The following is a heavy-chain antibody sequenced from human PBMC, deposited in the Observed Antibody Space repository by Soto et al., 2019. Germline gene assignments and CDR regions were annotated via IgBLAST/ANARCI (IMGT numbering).Heavy chain of an antibody. CDR3: AAITGTPPLKNAFDI. J-gene: IGHJ3*02. Sequence: GASVKVSCKASGYSFTKYHMHWVRQAPGKGLEWMGGFDPEDGETIYAQKFQGRVTMTEDTSTDTAYMELSSLRSEDTAVYYCAAITGTPPLKNAFDIWGQGTMVTVSS. V-gene: IGHV1-24*01. CDR1: GYSFTKYH. D-gene: IGHD1-20*01. CDR2: FDPEDGET.